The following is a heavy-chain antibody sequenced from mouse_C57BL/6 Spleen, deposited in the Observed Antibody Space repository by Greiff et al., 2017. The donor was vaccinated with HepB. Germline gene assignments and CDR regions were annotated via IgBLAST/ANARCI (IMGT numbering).Heavy chain of an antibody. V-gene: IGHV1-82*01. CDR2: IYPGDGDT. CDR3: ARWSDYAMDY. J-gene: IGHJ4*01. Sequence: QVQLLQSGPELVKPGASVKISCKASGYAFSSSWMNWVKQRPGKGLEWIGRIYPGDGDTNYNGKFKGKATLTADKSSSTAYMQLSSLTSEDSAVYFCARWSDYAMDYWGQGTSVTVSS. CDR1: GYAFSSSW.